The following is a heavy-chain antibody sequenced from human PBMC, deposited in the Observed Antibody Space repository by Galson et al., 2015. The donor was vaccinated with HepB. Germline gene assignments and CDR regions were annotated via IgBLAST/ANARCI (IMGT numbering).Heavy chain of an antibody. J-gene: IGHJ4*02. CDR1: GFTFSSYG. Sequence: SLRLSCAASGFTFSSYGMHWVRQAPGKGLEWVAVISYDGSNKYYADSVKGRFTISRDNSKNTLYLQMNSLRAEDTAVYYCAKGPMWLQYYFDYWGQGTLVTVSS. D-gene: IGHD5-18*01. CDR2: ISYDGSNK. V-gene: IGHV3-30*18. CDR3: AKGPMWLQYYFDY.